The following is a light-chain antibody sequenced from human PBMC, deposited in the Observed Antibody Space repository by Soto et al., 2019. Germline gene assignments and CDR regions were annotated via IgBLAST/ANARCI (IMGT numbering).Light chain of an antibody. V-gene: IGLV1-44*01. CDR1: SSNIGSNT. CDR2: SNN. J-gene: IGLJ1*01. Sequence: QFVRTHPPSASWTPGHMVTISCSGISSNIGSNTVNWYQQLPGSAPKLLIYSNNQRPSGIPDRFSGSKSGTSASLAISGLQSEDEVDYYCAEWDDSPHGYDFGTGTKVTVL. CDR3: AEWDDSPHGYD.